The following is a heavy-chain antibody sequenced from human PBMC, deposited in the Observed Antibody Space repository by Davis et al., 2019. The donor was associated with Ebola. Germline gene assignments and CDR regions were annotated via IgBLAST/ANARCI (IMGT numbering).Heavy chain of an antibody. V-gene: IGHV3-48*03. Sequence: GGSLRLSCAASGFTFSSYEMNWVRQAPGKGLEWVSYISSSGSTIYYADSVKGRFTISRDNAKNSLYLQMNSLRAEDTAVYYCARFSVTMVRGVIIRRYYGMDVWGQGTTVTVSS. CDR2: ISSSGSTI. J-gene: IGHJ6*02. CDR3: ARFSVTMVRGVIIRRYYGMDV. CDR1: GFTFSSYE. D-gene: IGHD3-10*01.